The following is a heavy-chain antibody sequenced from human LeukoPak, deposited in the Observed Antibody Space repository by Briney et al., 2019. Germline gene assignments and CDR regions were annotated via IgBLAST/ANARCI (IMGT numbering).Heavy chain of an antibody. CDR2: MNPNSGNT. CDR1: GYTFTSYD. Sequence: ASVKVSCKASGYTFTSYDINWVRQATGQGLEWMGWMNPNSGNTGYAQKFQGRVTMTRNTSISTAYMELSSLRSEDTAVYYCARDVGYYYDSSGSIEDWGQGTLVTVSS. CDR3: ARDVGYYYDSSGSIED. V-gene: IGHV1-8*01. J-gene: IGHJ4*02. D-gene: IGHD3-22*01.